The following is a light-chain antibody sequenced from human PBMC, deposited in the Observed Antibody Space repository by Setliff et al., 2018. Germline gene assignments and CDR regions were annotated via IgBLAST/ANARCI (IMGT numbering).Light chain of an antibody. Sequence: QSELTQPPSVSAAPRQKVTISCSGSSSNIGSSYVSWYQQLPGTAPKLLIYDDNKRPSGIPDRFSGSKSGASATLGITGLQTGDEADCYCATWDHSLRGVVFGGGTKVTVL. CDR2: DDN. CDR1: SSNIGSSY. V-gene: IGLV1-51*01. CDR3: ATWDHSLRGVV. J-gene: IGLJ2*01.